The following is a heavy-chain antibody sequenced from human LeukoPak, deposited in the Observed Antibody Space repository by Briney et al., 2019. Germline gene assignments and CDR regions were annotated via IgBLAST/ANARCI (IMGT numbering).Heavy chain of an antibody. Sequence: GSSVKVSCKASGGTFSSYAISWVRQAPGQGLEWMGRIIPIFGTANYAQKFQGRVTITTDKSTSTAYMELSSLRSEDTAVYYCARGGSYGASVVLDYYMEFWGKGTPVPV. CDR1: GGTFSSYA. V-gene: IGHV1-69*05. J-gene: IGHJ6*03. D-gene: IGHD4-17*01. CDR3: ARGGSYGASVVLDYYMEF. CDR2: IIPIFGTA.